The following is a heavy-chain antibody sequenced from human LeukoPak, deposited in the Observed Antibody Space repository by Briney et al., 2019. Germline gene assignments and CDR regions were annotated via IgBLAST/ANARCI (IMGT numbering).Heavy chain of an antibody. Sequence: GGSLRLSCAASGFTFDDYGMSWVRQAPGKGLEWVSGINWNGGSTGYADSVKGRFTISRDNARNSLYLQMNSLRAEDTAVYYCARDPRGYSYGYGNDAFDIWGQGTMVTVSS. CDR3: ARDPRGYSYGYGNDAFDI. J-gene: IGHJ3*02. D-gene: IGHD5-18*01. V-gene: IGHV3-20*04. CDR1: GFTFDDYG. CDR2: INWNGGST.